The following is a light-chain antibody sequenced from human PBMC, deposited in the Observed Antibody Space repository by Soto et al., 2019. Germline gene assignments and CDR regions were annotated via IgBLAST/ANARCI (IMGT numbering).Light chain of an antibody. J-gene: IGKJ3*01. CDR2: GAS. CDR3: QRYCSFWFT. V-gene: IGKV3-20*01. CDR1: QSVSSSY. Sequence: EIVLTQSPATLSLSPGERATLSCRASQSVSSSYSACYQQTPGQTLRLLIYGASSSATGIPDRFSGCGTEADFTLTISVLEALAVAEYYYQRYCSFWFTFGPGTKVDIK.